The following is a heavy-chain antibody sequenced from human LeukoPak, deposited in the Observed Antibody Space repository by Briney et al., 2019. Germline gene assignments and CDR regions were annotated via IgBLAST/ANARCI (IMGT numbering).Heavy chain of an antibody. CDR3: ARELSYAFDI. Sequence: SETLSLTCTVSGYSISSGSYYWGWIRQPPGKGLGWIGSIYYSGSTYYNPSLKSRVTISVDTSKNEFSLKLSSVTAADTAVYYCARELSYAFDIWGQGTMVTVSS. CDR1: GYSISSGSYY. CDR2: IYYSGST. D-gene: IGHD2-2*01. J-gene: IGHJ3*02. V-gene: IGHV4-39*07.